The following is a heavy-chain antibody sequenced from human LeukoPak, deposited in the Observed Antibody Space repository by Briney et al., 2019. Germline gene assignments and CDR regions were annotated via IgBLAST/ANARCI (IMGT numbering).Heavy chain of an antibody. Sequence: GGSLRLSCAASGFTFSSYAMSWVRQAPGKGLGWVSGISGSGGSTYYADSVKGRFTISRDNSRNTLYLQMNSLRAEDTALYYCAKDRYKTAMVSFDYWGQGTLVTVSS. J-gene: IGHJ4*02. CDR3: AKDRYKTAMVSFDY. CDR1: GFTFSSYA. D-gene: IGHD5-18*01. V-gene: IGHV3-23*01. CDR2: ISGSGGST.